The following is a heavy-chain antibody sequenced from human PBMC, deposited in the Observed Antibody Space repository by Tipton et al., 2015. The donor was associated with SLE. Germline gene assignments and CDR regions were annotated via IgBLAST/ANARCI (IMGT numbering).Heavy chain of an antibody. CDR3: ARELRCLDY. CDR1: GGSISSSSYY. V-gene: IGHV4-39*07. CDR2: INHSGST. D-gene: IGHD4-17*01. J-gene: IGHJ4*02. Sequence: LRLSCTVSGGSISSSSYYWSWIRQPPGKGLEWIGEINHSGSTNYNPSLKSRVTISVDTSKNQFSLKLSSVTAADTAVYYCARELRCLDYWGQGTLVTVSS.